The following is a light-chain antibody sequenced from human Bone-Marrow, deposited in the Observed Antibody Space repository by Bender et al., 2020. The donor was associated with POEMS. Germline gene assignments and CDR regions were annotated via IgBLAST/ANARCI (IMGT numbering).Light chain of an antibody. CDR1: SSKFGSYP. CDR3: ATWDDSLNGWV. J-gene: IGLJ3*02. Sequence: QSVLTQPPSASGTPGQRVTISCSGSSSKFGSYPVNWYQQLPGAAPKLVIFNNSQRPSWVPDRFSGSNSGTSASLAISGLLSDDEADFYCATWDDSLNGWVFGGGTKLTVL. CDR2: NNS. V-gene: IGLV1-44*01.